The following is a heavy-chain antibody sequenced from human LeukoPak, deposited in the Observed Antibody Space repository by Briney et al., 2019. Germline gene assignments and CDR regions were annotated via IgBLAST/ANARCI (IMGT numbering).Heavy chain of an antibody. V-gene: IGHV1-69*06. CDR3: ATDLDWNDRGFDP. Sequence: SVKVSCKASGGTFSSYAISWVRQAPGQGLEWMGRIIPIFGTANYAQKFQGRVTMTEDTSTDTAYMELSSLRSEDTAVYYCATDLDWNDRGFDPWGQGTLVTVSS. D-gene: IGHD1-1*01. J-gene: IGHJ5*02. CDR2: IIPIFGTA. CDR1: GGTFSSYA.